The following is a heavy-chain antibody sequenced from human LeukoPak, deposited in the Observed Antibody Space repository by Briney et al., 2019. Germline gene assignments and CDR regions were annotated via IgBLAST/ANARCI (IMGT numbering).Heavy chain of an antibody. V-gene: IGHV3-9*01. J-gene: IGHJ4*02. D-gene: IGHD5-12*01. CDR1: GFTFDDYA. Sequence: GGSLRLSCAASGFTFDDYAMHWVRQAPGKGLGWVSGISWYSGSIGYADSVKGRFTISRDNAKNSLYLQMNSLRAEDTALYYCAKATFPDIVATIAFDYWGQGTLVTVSS. CDR2: ISWYSGSI. CDR3: AKATFPDIVATIAFDY.